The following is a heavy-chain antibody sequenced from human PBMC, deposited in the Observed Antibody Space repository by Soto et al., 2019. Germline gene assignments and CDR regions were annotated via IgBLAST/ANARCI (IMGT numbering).Heavy chain of an antibody. D-gene: IGHD3-9*01. J-gene: IGHJ4*02. Sequence: EVQLLESGGGLVQPGGSLRLSCAASGFTFSSYAMSWVRQAPGKGLEWVSAISGSGGSTYYADSVKGRFTISRDNSKNKLYMQMNSLRAEDTAVYYCAKDEGDYDILTGFNDYWGQGTLVTVSS. CDR1: GFTFSSYA. CDR3: AKDEGDYDILTGFNDY. V-gene: IGHV3-23*01. CDR2: ISGSGGST.